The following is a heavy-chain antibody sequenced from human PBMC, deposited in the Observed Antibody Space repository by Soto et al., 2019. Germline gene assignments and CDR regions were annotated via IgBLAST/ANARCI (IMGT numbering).Heavy chain of an antibody. CDR3: AKNRDYYDSSGYYDY. CDR1: EYTFTSYA. D-gene: IGHD3-22*01. Sequence: ASVKVSCKASEYTFTSYAIHWLRQAPGQSLEWMGWINAGSGDSKYSQKFQGRVTISSDTSASTAYMELSSLRAEDTAVYYCAKNRDYYDSSGYYDYWGQGTLVTVS. CDR2: INAGSGDS. V-gene: IGHV1-3*01. J-gene: IGHJ4*02.